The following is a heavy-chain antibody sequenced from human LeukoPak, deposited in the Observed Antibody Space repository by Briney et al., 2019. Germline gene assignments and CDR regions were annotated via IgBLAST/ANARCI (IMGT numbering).Heavy chain of an antibody. Sequence: SESLSLTCTVSGGSISSYYWNWIRQPPGKGLEWIGFFYYSGRTSYNPSLKSRVTISVDRSKNQFSLKLSSVTAADTAVYYCARESVAFDYWGQGTLVTVSS. CDR2: FYYSGRT. CDR3: ARESVAFDY. CDR1: GGSISSYY. J-gene: IGHJ4*02. V-gene: IGHV4-59*12. D-gene: IGHD5-12*01.